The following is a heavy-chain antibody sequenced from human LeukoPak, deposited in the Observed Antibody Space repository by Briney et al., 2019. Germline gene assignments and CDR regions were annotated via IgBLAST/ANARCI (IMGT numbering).Heavy chain of an antibody. CDR2: IYYSGST. V-gene: IGHV4-30-4*01. J-gene: IGHJ4*02. CDR1: GGSISSGDYY. Sequence: SETLSLTCTVSGGSISSGDYYWSWIRQPPGKGLEWIGYIYYSGSTYYNPSLKSRVTISVDTSKNQFSLKLSSVTAADTAVYYCAREXXYGILTGSIDYWGQGTLVTV. CDR3: AREXXYGILTGSIDY. D-gene: IGHD3-9*01.